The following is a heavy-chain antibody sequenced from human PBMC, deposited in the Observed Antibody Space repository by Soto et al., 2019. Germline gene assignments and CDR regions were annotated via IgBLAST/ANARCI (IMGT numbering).Heavy chain of an antibody. J-gene: IGHJ3*01. CDR2: IYHSGST. V-gene: IGHV4-34*01. D-gene: IGHD3-10*01. CDR3: ATETAVVRGVRNAFDF. Sequence: PSETLSLTCAVYGVSFSGYYWTWIRQPPGKGLEWIGYIYHSGSTNYNPSLKSRITISPDTSKNQFSLQLSSVTPEDTAVYYCATETAVVRGVRNAFDFWGQGTMVTVSS. CDR1: GVSFSGYY.